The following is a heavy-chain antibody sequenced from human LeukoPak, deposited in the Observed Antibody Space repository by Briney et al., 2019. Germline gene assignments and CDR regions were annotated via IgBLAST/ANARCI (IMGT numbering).Heavy chain of an antibody. CDR2: IYYSGST. CDR1: GGSINSYY. D-gene: IGHD4-17*01. J-gene: IGHJ6*02. V-gene: IGHV4-59*01. Sequence: SETLSLTCTVSGGSINSYYWSWLRQPPGKGLEWIGYIYYSGSTNYNPSLKSRVTISVDTSKNQFSLKLSSVTAADTAVYYCARVLTVTTWDYYYGMDVWGQGTTVTVS. CDR3: ARVLTVTTWDYYYGMDV.